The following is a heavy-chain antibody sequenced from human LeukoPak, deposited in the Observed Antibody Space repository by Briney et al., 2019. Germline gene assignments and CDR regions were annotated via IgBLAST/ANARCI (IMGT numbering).Heavy chain of an antibody. CDR1: GFTFSHYA. CDR2: IYSGGST. V-gene: IGHV3-53*01. Sequence: PGGSLRLSCAVSGFTFSHYAMSWVRQAPGKGLEWVSVIYSGGSTYYADSVKGRFTISRDNSKNTLYFQMNSLRAEDTAVYYCARERWFDPWGQGTLVTVSS. J-gene: IGHJ5*02. CDR3: ARERWFDP.